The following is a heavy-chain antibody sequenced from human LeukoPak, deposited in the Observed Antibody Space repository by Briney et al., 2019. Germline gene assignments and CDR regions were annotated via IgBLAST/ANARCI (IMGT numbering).Heavy chain of an antibody. J-gene: IGHJ5*02. CDR3: AKDRPGFGETFDP. CDR2: INPSGGST. CDR1: GYTFTSYY. V-gene: IGHV1-46*01. D-gene: IGHD3-10*01. Sequence: ASVKVSCKASGYTFTSYYMHWVRQAPGQGLEWMGIINPSGGSTSYAQKFQGRVTMTRDMSTSTVYMELSSLRSEDTAVYYCAKDRPGFGETFDPWGQGTLVTVSS.